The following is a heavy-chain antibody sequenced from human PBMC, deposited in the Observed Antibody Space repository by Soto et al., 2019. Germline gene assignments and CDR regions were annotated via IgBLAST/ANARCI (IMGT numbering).Heavy chain of an antibody. V-gene: IGHV3-23*01. J-gene: IGHJ6*02. D-gene: IGHD3-9*01. CDR1: GFTFSSYA. Sequence: GGSLRLSCAASGFTFSSYAMSWVRQAPGKGLEWVSGISGGGGDTDYADSVKGRFTISRDNSKNTLYLQMNSLRAEDTAAYYCAKDSGWLLSGYYYYGMDVWGQGTTVTVSS. CDR3: AKDSGWLLSGYYYYGMDV. CDR2: ISGGGGDT.